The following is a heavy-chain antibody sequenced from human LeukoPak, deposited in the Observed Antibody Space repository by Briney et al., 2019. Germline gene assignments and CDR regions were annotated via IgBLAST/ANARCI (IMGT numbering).Heavy chain of an antibody. Sequence: GGSLRLYCAASGFTFSSYAMSWVRQAPGKGLEWVSAISGSGGSTYYADSVKGRFTISRDNSKNTLYLQMNSLRAEDTAVYYCASITMVRGDGDYWGQGTLVTVSS. CDR2: ISGSGGST. CDR3: ASITMVRGDGDY. V-gene: IGHV3-23*01. CDR1: GFTFSSYA. J-gene: IGHJ4*02. D-gene: IGHD3-10*01.